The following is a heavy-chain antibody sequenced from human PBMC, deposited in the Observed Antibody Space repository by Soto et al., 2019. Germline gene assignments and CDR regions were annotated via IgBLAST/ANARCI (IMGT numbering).Heavy chain of an antibody. D-gene: IGHD6-6*01. CDR3: ARFNLEYSSSSYYYYYGMDV. CDR2: IDPSDSYT. V-gene: IGHV5-10-1*01. CDR1: GYSFTSYW. Sequence: PGESLKISCNGSGYSFTSYWISWVRQMPGKGLEWMGRIDPSDSYTNYSPSFQGHVTISADKSISTAYLQWSSLKASDTAMYYCARFNLEYSSSSYYYYYGMDVWGQGTTVTVSS. J-gene: IGHJ6*02.